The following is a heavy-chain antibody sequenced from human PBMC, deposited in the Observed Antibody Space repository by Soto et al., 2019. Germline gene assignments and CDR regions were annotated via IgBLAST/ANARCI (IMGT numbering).Heavy chain of an antibody. V-gene: IGHV1-8*01. CDR3: AKSSGSYYNGPYYYYYYMDV. Sequence: GASVKVSCKASGYTFTSYDINWVRQATGQGLEWMGWMNPNSGNTGYAQEFQGRVTMTRNTSISTAYMELSSLRSEDTAVYYCAKSSGSYYNGPYYYYYYMDVWGKGTTVTVSS. CDR1: GYTFTSYD. D-gene: IGHD3-10*01. CDR2: MNPNSGNT. J-gene: IGHJ6*03.